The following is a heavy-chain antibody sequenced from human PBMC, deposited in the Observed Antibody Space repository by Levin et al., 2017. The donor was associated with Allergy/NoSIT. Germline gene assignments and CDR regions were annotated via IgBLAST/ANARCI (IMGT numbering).Heavy chain of an antibody. CDR3: ARVGGAMMYRWFFDR. J-gene: IGHJ4*02. V-gene: IGHV3-30*03. CDR1: GFSFTKYA. Sequence: GGSLRLSCEVSGFSFTKYAIHWVRQAPGKGLEWLAMMSHDEKSTNYADSVKGRFTISRDNSKNTVALQMTSLRAEDSGLYYCARVGGAMMYRWFFDRWGQGTPVTVTS. CDR2: MSHDEKST. D-gene: IGHD3-16*01.